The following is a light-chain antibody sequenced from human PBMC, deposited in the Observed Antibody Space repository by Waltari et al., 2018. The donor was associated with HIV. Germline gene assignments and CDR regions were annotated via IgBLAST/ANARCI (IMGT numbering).Light chain of an antibody. CDR2: AAS. CDR3: PHTFSLPWT. V-gene: IGKV1-39*01. CDR1: QSIDTY. J-gene: IGKJ1*01. Sequence: DIQMTQSPSSLSASVGDRVTITCRASQSIDTYLIWYQQKPGQAPTRLIAAASSLQSGVPSRFSCSEAGTEFNFPITRLLSEDLATYFCPHTFSLPWTFGQGTKVEVE.